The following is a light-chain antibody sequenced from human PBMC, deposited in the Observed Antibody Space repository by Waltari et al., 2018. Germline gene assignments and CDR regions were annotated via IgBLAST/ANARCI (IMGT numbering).Light chain of an antibody. CDR2: EVS. CDR3: SSYTTSSAPGV. Sequence: QSALTQPASVSGSPGQSITISGSGTDRYCGPYDFVLWYQQHPGKAPHLIIYEVSNRPSGISNRFSASKSGNTASLTISGLQAEDEADYYCSSYTTSSAPGVFGTGTRVTVL. CDR1: DRYCGPYDF. J-gene: IGLJ1*01. V-gene: IGLV2-14*01.